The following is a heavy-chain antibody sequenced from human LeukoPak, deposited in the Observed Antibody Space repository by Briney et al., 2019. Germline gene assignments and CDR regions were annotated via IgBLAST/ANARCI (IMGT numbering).Heavy chain of an antibody. CDR2: IIPILGIA. CDR3: ARGPVITFGGVIVKKDYYYGMDV. V-gene: IGHV1-69*04. Sequence: ASVKVSCKASGGTFSSYAISWVRQAPGQGLEWMGRIIPILGIANYAQKFQGRVTITPDKSTSTAYMELSSLRSEDTAVYYCARGPVITFGGVIVKKDYYYGMDVWGQGTTVTVSS. CDR1: GGTFSSYA. D-gene: IGHD3-16*02. J-gene: IGHJ6*02.